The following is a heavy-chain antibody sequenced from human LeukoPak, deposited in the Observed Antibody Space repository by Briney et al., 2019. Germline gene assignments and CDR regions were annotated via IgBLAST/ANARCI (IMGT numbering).Heavy chain of an antibody. Sequence: PGGSLRLSCATSGFTFSGTALHWVRQASGTGLEWVGRIRSKAHSYATAYAPSVKGRFTISRDNSKNTLYLQMNSLRADDTAVYYCARDLRRDCSTTTCYAFDYWGQGTLVTVSS. CDR3: ARDLRRDCSTTTCYAFDY. CDR2: IRSKAHSYAT. D-gene: IGHD2-2*01. V-gene: IGHV3-73*01. CDR1: GFTFSGTA. J-gene: IGHJ4*02.